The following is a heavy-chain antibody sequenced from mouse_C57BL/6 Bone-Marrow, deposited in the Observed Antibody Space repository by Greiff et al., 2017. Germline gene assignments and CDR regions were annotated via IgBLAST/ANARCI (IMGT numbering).Heavy chain of an antibody. V-gene: IGHV1-69*01. Sequence: QVHVKQPGAELVMPGASVKLSCKASGYTFTSYWMHWVKQRPGQGLEWIGEIDPSDSYTNYNQKFKGKSTLTVDKSSSTAYMQLSSLTSEDSAVYYCARRGGDHFDYWGQGTTLTVSS. J-gene: IGHJ2*01. CDR1: GYTFTSYW. D-gene: IGHD3-3*01. CDR3: ARRGGDHFDY. CDR2: IDPSDSYT.